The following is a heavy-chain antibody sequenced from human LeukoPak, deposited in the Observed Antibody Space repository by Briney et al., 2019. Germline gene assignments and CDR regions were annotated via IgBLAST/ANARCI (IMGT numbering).Heavy chain of an antibody. V-gene: IGHV3-21*01. J-gene: IGHJ6*04. CDR3: ARGVEPASMDV. CDR2: ISSSTSYI. CDR1: EFTFISYS. Sequence: GGSLRLSCAASEFTFISYSINWVRQAPGKGLEWVASISSSTSYIYYADSVKGRCTISRDNAKNSLYLQMNSLRAEDTAVYYCARGVEPASMDVWGKGTTVTVSS. D-gene: IGHD1-14*01.